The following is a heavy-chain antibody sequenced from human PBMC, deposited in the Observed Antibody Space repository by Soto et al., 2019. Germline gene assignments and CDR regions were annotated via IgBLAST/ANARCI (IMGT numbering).Heavy chain of an antibody. J-gene: IGHJ4*02. CDR1: GGTFSSYA. Sequence: QVQLVQSGAEVKKPGSSVKVSCKASGGTFSSYAISWVRQAPGQGLEWMGGIIPIFGTANYAQKFQGRVTITADKSTSTAYMEMSSLRSEDRAVYYCATPILGGYWDRFDYWGQGTLVTVSS. D-gene: IGHD2-8*02. V-gene: IGHV1-69*06. CDR2: IIPIFGTA. CDR3: ATPILGGYWDRFDY.